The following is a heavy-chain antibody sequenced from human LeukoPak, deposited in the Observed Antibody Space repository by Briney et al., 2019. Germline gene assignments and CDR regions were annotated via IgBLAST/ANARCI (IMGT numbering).Heavy chain of an antibody. D-gene: IGHD3-22*01. CDR2: INHSGST. Sequence: SETLSLTCAVYGGSFRGYYWSWIRQPPGKGLEWIGEINHSGSTKYNQSLKSRVTMSVGTSKNQFSLKLSSVTAADTAVYYCARGAYDSSGYYVDYWGQGTLVTVSS. CDR3: ARGAYDSSGYYVDY. V-gene: IGHV4-34*01. CDR1: GGSFRGYY. J-gene: IGHJ4*02.